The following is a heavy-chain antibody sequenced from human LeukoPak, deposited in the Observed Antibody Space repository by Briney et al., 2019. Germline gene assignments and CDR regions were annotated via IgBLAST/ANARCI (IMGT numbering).Heavy chain of an antibody. CDR1: GYTFTSYD. Sequence: ASVKVSCKASGYTFTSYDINWLRQATGQGLEWMGWMNPNSGNTGYAQKFQGRVTMTRNTSISTAYLELSSLRSEDTAVYYCARGGTRWYSGAGFDPWGQGTLVTVSS. CDR3: ARGGTRWYSGAGFDP. J-gene: IGHJ5*02. D-gene: IGHD1-26*01. V-gene: IGHV1-8*01. CDR2: MNPNSGNT.